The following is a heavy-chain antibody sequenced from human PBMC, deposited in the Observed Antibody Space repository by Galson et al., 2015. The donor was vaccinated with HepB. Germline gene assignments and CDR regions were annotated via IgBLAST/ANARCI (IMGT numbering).Heavy chain of an antibody. CDR1: GFTFSNYA. J-gene: IGHJ4*02. CDR3: AKDRSGYYTPFDY. V-gene: IGHV3-23*01. CDR2: ITGDSDST. Sequence: SLRLSCAASGFTFSNYAMSWVRQAPGKGLEWVSVITGDSDSTYYADSVKGRFTISRDNSKKTLYLQMNSLRAEDTAVYYCAKDRSGYYTPFDYWGQGTLVTVSS. D-gene: IGHD3-3*01.